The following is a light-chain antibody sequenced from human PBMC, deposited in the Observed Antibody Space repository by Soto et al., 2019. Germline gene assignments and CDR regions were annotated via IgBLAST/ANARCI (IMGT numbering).Light chain of an antibody. J-gene: IGLJ3*02. CDR2: EVS. V-gene: IGLV2-14*01. CDR1: SRDVDVGGDNY. Sequence: QSALTQPASVSGSPGQSITISCTGTSRDVDVGGDNYVSWYQQHPGKAPKLMIYEVSNRPSGVSNRFSGSKSGNTASLTISGLQAEDEADYYCSSYTSSATGVFGGGTKLTVL. CDR3: SSYTSSATGV.